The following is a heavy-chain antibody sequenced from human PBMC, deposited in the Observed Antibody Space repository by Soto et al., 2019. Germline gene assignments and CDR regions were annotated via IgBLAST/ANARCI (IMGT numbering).Heavy chain of an antibody. CDR3: ARFMVYGTYYYYYYMDV. CDR2: IYYSGST. V-gene: IGHV4-59*01. CDR1: GGSISSYY. Sequence: SETLSLTCTVSGGSISSYYWSWIRQPPGKGLEWIGYIYYSGSTNYNPSLKSRVTISVDTSKNQFSLKLSSVTAADTAVYYCARFMVYGTYYYYYYMDVWGKGTTVTVSS. D-gene: IGHD2-8*01. J-gene: IGHJ6*03.